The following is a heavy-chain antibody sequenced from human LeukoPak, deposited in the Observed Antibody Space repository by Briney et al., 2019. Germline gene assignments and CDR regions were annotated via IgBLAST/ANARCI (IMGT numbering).Heavy chain of an antibody. CDR3: AGALYYYDSKRYYFDY. D-gene: IGHD3-22*01. V-gene: IGHV1-69*04. CDR1: GGTFSSYA. Sequence: SVKVSCKASGGTFSSYAISWVRQAPGQGLEWMGRIIPILGIANYAQKFQGRVTITADKSTSTAYMELSSLRSEDTAVCYCAGALYYYDSKRYYFDYWGQGTLVTVSS. CDR2: IIPILGIA. J-gene: IGHJ4*02.